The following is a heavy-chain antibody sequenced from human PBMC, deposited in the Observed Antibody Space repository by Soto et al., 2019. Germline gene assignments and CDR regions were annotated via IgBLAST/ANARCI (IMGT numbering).Heavy chain of an antibody. CDR2: FIPILGIA. D-gene: IGHD3-10*01. CDR3: ANVRGITMVRGGEDY. J-gene: IGHJ4*02. V-gene: IGHV1-69*02. CDR1: GGTFSSYT. Sequence: QVQLVQSGAEVKKPGSSVKVSCKASGGTFSSYTISWVRQAPGQGLEWMGRFIPILGIANYAQKIQDRVTSTADKSTNTAYMERSSLRSKDTAVYYCANVRGITMVRGGEDYWGQGTLVTVSS.